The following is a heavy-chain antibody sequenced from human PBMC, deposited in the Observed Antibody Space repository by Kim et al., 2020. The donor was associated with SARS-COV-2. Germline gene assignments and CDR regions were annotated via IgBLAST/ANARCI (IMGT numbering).Heavy chain of an antibody. J-gene: IGHJ3*02. CDR1: GYTLTELS. V-gene: IGHV1-24*01. Sequence: ASVKVSCKVSGYTLTELSMHWVRQAPGKGLEWMGGFDPEDGETIYAQKFQGRVTMTEDTSTDTAYMELSSLRSEDTAVYYCATVYMIGPKDAFDIWGQGTMVTVSS. CDR3: ATVYMIGPKDAFDI. D-gene: IGHD3-22*01. CDR2: FDPEDGET.